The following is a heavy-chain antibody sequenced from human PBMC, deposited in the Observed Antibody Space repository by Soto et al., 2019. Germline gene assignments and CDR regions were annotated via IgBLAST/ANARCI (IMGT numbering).Heavy chain of an antibody. J-gene: IGHJ6*02. CDR3: ARGYDFWSGSAYYYGMDV. D-gene: IGHD3-3*01. Sequence: GGSLRLSCAASGFTFSSYAMHWVRQAPGKGLEWVAVISYDGSNKYYADSVKGRFTISRDNSKNTLYLQMNSLRAEDTAVYYCARGYDFWSGSAYYYGMDVWGQGTTVTVSS. V-gene: IGHV3-30-3*01. CDR2: ISYDGSNK. CDR1: GFTFSSYA.